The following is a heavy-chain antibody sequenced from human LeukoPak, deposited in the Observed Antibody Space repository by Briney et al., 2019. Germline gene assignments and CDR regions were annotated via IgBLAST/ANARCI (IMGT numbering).Heavy chain of an antibody. J-gene: IGHJ4*02. V-gene: IGHV1-2*02. Sequence: GGSVRVSCKASGYNLTDYYIHWVRQAPGQGLDWMGWINPNSGATNYAQKFQGRVTMTRDTSISTAYMELSSLRSDDTAVYYCARDVAGGVRLDYWGQGTLVPV. CDR3: ARDVAGGVRLDY. CDR1: GYNLTDYY. CDR2: INPNSGAT. D-gene: IGHD2-21*01.